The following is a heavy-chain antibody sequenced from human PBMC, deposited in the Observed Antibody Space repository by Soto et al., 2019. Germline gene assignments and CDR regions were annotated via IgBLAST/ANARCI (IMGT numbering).Heavy chain of an antibody. CDR1: GYTFTYRY. CDR2: ITPFNGNT. CDR3: ATDFGVVQAGFDP. Sequence: ASVKVSCKASGYTFTYRYLHWVRQAPGQALEWMGWITPFNGNTNYAQKFQDRVTITRDRSMSTAYMELSSLRSEDTAMYYCATDFGVVQAGFDPWGQGTLVTVSS. J-gene: IGHJ5*02. D-gene: IGHD3-3*01. V-gene: IGHV1-45*02.